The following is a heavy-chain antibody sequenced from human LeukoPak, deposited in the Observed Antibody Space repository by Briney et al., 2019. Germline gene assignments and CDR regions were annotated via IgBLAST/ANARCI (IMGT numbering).Heavy chain of an antibody. Sequence: GGSLRLSCAVSGITLSNYGMSWVRQAPGKGLEWVSTISGGGITTYYADSAKGRFTISRDNSKNTMFLQMNSLRADDTAVYYCPRQSYASGWNPFDYWGQGILVTVSS. D-gene: IGHD6-19*01. V-gene: IGHV3-23*01. CDR2: ISGGGITT. CDR3: PRQSYASGWNPFDY. J-gene: IGHJ4*01. CDR1: GITLSNYG.